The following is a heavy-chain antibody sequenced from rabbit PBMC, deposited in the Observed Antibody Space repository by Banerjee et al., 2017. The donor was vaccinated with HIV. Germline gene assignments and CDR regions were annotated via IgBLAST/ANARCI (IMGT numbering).Heavy chain of an antibody. J-gene: IGHJ4*01. V-gene: IGHV1S40*01. D-gene: IGHD1-1*01. Sequence: GLEWIGCIYTGSSGITWYASWAKGRFTISRTSSTTVALQMTSLTAADTATYFCARGGSNGYTYFKLWGPGTLVTVS. CDR2: IYTGSSGIT. CDR3: ARGGSNGYTYFKL.